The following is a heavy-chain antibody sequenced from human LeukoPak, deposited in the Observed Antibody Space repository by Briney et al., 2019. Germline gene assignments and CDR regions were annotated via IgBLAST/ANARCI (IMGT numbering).Heavy chain of an antibody. Sequence: SETLSLTCTVSGDSISSSSFYWGWIRQSPGKGLEWIGSIYDSGSTYYNPSLKSRVTISLDTSKNQFSLKLNSVTAADTAVYYCASTTSDYGVDYWGQGTLVTVSS. CDR2: IYDSGST. CDR3: ASTTSDYGVDY. V-gene: IGHV4-39*07. D-gene: IGHD4-17*01. J-gene: IGHJ4*02. CDR1: GDSISSSSFY.